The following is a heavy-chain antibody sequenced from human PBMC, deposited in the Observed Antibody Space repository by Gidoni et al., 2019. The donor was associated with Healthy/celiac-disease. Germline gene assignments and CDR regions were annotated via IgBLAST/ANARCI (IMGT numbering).Heavy chain of an antibody. CDR3: AKDMSGYYYYGMDV. CDR2: ISWNSGSI. CDR1: GFTFDDYA. J-gene: IGHJ6*02. V-gene: IGHV3-9*01. Sequence: EVQLVESGGGVVQPGRSRRRSCAASGFTFDDYAMHWVRQAPGKGLEWVSGISWNSGSIGYADSVKGRFTISRDNAKNSLYLQMNSLRAEDTALYYCAKDMSGYYYYGMDVWGQGTTVTVSS. D-gene: IGHD3-10*01.